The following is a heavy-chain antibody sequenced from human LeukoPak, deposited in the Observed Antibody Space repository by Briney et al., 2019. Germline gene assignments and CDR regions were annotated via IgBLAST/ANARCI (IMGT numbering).Heavy chain of an antibody. V-gene: IGHV5-51*01. CDR2: IYPGVSDT. CDR1: GYSFNSYW. Sequence: KVSCKGSGYSFNSYWIGWVRQMPGKGLDWMGIIYPGVSDTRYSPSFQGQVTISADKSIRTAYLKWSSLKASDTAMYYCARHQIVGATRSPFDYWGQGTLVTVSS. J-gene: IGHJ4*02. CDR3: ARHQIVGATRSPFDY. D-gene: IGHD1-26*01.